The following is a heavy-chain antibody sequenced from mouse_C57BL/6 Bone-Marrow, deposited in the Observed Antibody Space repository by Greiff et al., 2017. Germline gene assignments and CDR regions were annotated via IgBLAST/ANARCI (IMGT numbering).Heavy chain of an antibody. CDR3: ARSSTFFYYFDY. CDR2: FHPYNDDT. D-gene: IGHD5-1*01. Sequence: VKLMESGAELVKPGASVKMSCKASGYTFTPYPIEWMKQNHGKSLEWIGNFHPYNDDTKYNEKFKGKATLTVEKSSNTVYLELSRLTSDDSAVYYCARSSTFFYYFDYWGQGTTLTVSS. V-gene: IGHV1-47*01. CDR1: GYTFTPYP. J-gene: IGHJ2*01.